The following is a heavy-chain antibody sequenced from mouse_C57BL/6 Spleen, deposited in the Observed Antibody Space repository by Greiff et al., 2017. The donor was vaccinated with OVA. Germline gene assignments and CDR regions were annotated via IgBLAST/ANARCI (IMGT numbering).Heavy chain of an antibody. CDR3: TTKVVATGDY. J-gene: IGHJ2*01. D-gene: IGHD1-1*01. V-gene: IGHV14-4*01. CDR2: IDPENGDT. CDR1: GFNIKDDY. Sequence: EVKLQESGAELVRPGASVKLSCTASGFNIKDDYMHWVKQRPEQGLEWIGWIDPENGDTEYASKFQGKATITADTSSNTAYLQLSSLTSEDTAVYYCTTKVVATGDYWGQGTTLTVSS.